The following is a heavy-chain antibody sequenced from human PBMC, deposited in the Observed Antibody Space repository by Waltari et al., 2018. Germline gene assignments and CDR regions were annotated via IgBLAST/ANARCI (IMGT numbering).Heavy chain of an antibody. D-gene: IGHD1-26*01. J-gene: IGHJ4*02. V-gene: IGHV3-30*18. CDR1: GFTFSSYG. CDR3: AKGYVGATDY. Sequence: QVQLVESGGGVVQPGRSLRLSCAASGFTFSSYGMHWVRQAPGKGLGWVAVISYDGSNKYYADSVKGRFTISRDNSKNTLYLQMNSLRAEDTAVYYCAKGYVGATDYWGQGTLVTVSS. CDR2: ISYDGSNK.